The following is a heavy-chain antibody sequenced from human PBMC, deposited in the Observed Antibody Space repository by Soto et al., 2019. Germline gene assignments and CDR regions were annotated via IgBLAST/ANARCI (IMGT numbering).Heavy chain of an antibody. J-gene: IGHJ4*02. Sequence: QVQLQQWGAGLLKPSETLSLTCAVYGGSFSGYYWSWIRQPPGKGLEWIGEINHSGSTNYNPSLKSRVTISVDTSKNQFSLKLSSVTAADTAVYYCARGRGTVVPAAMPWYFDYWGQGTLVTVSS. CDR3: ARGRGTVVPAAMPWYFDY. CDR1: GGSFSGYY. V-gene: IGHV4-34*01. CDR2: INHSGST. D-gene: IGHD2-2*01.